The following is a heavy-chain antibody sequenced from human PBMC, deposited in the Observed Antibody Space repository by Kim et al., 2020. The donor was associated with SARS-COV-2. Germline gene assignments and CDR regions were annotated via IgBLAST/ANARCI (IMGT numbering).Heavy chain of an antibody. CDR3: ARGRRAYYYDSSGFYGMDV. Sequence: GGSLRLSCAASGFTFSSYAMHWVRPAPGKGLEWVAVISYDGSNKYYADSVKGRFTISRDNSKNTLYLQMNSLRAEDTAVYYCARGRRAYYYDSSGFYGMDVWGQGTTVTVSS. V-gene: IGHV3-30*04. J-gene: IGHJ6*02. CDR1: GFTFSSYA. D-gene: IGHD3-22*01. CDR2: ISYDGSNK.